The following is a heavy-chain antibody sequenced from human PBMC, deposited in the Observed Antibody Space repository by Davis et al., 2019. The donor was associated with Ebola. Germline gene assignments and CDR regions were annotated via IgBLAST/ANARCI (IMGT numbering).Heavy chain of an antibody. V-gene: IGHV3-23*01. D-gene: IGHD5-24*01. CDR2: ISGYGDDT. CDR3: ASGGWLQSFDY. Sequence: GESLKISCAASGFTFSSYAMSWVRLAPGKGLEWVSSISGYGDDTYYADSVKGRFTISRDNSKNTLYLQMNSLRAEDTAVYYCASGGWLQSFDYWGQGTLVTVSS. CDR1: GFTFSSYA. J-gene: IGHJ4*02.